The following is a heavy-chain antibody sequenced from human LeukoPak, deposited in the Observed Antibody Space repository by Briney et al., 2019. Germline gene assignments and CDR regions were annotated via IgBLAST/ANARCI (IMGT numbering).Heavy chain of an antibody. Sequence: SGGGTHYADSVKGRLAISRDNSKSTLYLQMSSLRAEDTAVYYCAKFLPRGIAAGDYWGQGTLVTVSS. CDR3: AKFLPRGIAAGDY. J-gene: IGHJ4*02. V-gene: IGHV3-23*01. D-gene: IGHD6-13*01. CDR2: SGGGT.